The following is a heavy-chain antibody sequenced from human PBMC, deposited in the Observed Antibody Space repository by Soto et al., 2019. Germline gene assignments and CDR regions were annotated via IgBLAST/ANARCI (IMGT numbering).Heavy chain of an antibody. CDR1: GGSISSDSYY. Sequence: SETLSLTCTVSGGSISSDSYYWGWIRQSPEKGLEWIASISYSGSTYYNLTLKSRVTISVDTSKNQFSLKLSSVTAADTAVYYCARRWGYYFDYWGQGTLVTVSS. CDR2: ISYSGST. CDR3: ARRWGYYFDY. V-gene: IGHV4-39*07. J-gene: IGHJ4*02. D-gene: IGHD1-26*01.